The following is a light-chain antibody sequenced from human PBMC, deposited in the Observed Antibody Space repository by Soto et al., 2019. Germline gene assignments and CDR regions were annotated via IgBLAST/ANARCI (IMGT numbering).Light chain of an antibody. J-gene: IGKJ4*01. V-gene: IGKV3-11*01. CDR3: QQRSDWPST. CDR2: DAS. CDR1: QSVGSS. Sequence: EIVLTQSPATLSLSPGDRATVSCRASQSVGSSLGWYQQRPGQAPRLLIYDASNRTTGIPARFSGSGSGTDFTLTISSLEPEDFAVYYCQQRSDWPSTFGGGTKVEIK.